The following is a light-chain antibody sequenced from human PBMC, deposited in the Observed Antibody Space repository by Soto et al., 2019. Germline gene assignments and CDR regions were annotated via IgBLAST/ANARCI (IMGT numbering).Light chain of an antibody. CDR3: QRFGTSPPWT. J-gene: IGKJ1*01. V-gene: IGKV3-20*01. CDR2: GAS. CDR1: QSVSSN. Sequence: EIVLTQSPAILSVSPGERATLSCRASQSVSSNLAWYQQKPGQAPRLLINGASIRATGIPDRFSGSGSGTDFTLTITRLEPEDFAVYYCQRFGTSPPWTFGQGTKVDNK.